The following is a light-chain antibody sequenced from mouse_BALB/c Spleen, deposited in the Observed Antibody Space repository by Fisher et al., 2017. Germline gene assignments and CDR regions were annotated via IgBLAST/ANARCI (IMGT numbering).Light chain of an antibody. Sequence: IVLTQSPAIMSASPGEKVTITCSASSSVSYMHWFQQKPGTSPKLWIYSTSNLASGVPARFSGSGSGTSYSLTISRMEAEDAATYYCQQWSSYPPITFGSGTKLEIK. V-gene: IGKV4-57*01. J-gene: IGKJ4*01. CDR3: QQWSSYPPIT. CDR2: STS. CDR1: SSVSY.